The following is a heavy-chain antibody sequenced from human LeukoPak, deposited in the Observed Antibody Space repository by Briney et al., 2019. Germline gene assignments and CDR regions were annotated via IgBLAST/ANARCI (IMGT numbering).Heavy chain of an antibody. Sequence: PSETLSLTCTVSGGSISSGGYYWSWIRQHPGKGLEWIGYIYHSGSTYYNPSLKSRVTISVDRSKNQFSLKLSSVTAADTAVYYCARGGAAAGPFDYWGQGTLVTVSS. CDR3: ARGGAAAGPFDY. V-gene: IGHV4-30-2*01. D-gene: IGHD6-13*01. J-gene: IGHJ4*02. CDR2: IYHSGST. CDR1: GGSISSGGYY.